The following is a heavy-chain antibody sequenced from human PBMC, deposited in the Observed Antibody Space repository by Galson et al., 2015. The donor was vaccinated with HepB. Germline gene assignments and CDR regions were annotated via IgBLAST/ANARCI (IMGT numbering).Heavy chain of an antibody. CDR1: GFTFSGYW. D-gene: IGHD2-2*01. J-gene: IGHJ4*02. V-gene: IGHV3-7*03. Sequence: SLRLSCAASGFTFSGYWMSWVRQAPGKGLEWEANIKQDGNEKYYVDSVKGRFTISRDNAKNSLYLQMNSLRAEDTAVYYCARSYCTPTSCYDYWGQGTLVTVSS. CDR2: IKQDGNEK. CDR3: ARSYCTPTSCYDY.